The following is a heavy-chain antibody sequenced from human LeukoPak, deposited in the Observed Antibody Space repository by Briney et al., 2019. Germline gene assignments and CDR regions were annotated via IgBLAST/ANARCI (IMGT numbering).Heavy chain of an antibody. J-gene: IGHJ4*02. D-gene: IGHD4-17*01. CDR3: ARSRTTTTVTTDY. Sequence: GASVKVSCKVSGYTFTGYYMHWVRQAPGQGLEWMGIINPSGGSTSYAQKFQGRVTMTRDTSTSTVYMELSSLRSEDTAVYYCARSRTTTTVTTDYWGQGTLVTVSS. CDR2: INPSGGST. CDR1: GYTFTGYY. V-gene: IGHV1-46*01.